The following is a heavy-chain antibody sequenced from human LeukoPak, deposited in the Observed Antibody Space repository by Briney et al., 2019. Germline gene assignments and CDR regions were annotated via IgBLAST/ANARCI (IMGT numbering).Heavy chain of an antibody. Sequence: SETLSLTCTVSGGYISTGSHWGWIRQPPGKGLEWIGSIYSSGKTYSNPSLKGRVTMSVDTSMNQFSLKLFSVTAADAAVYFCARLNPYFDYWGQGTLVTVSS. CDR2: IYSSGKT. V-gene: IGHV4-39*07. CDR3: ARLNPYFDY. CDR1: GGYISTGSH. J-gene: IGHJ4*02.